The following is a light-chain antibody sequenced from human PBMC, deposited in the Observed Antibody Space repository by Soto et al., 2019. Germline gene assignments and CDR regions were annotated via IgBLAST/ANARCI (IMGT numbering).Light chain of an antibody. CDR1: QSVSSSY. Sequence: EIVLTQSPGNLSLSPWERATLSCRASQSVSSSYLAWYQQKPGQAPRLLIYGASSRATGIPDRFSGSGSGTDFTLTISRLEPEDFAVYSCQQYGSSPTTVGQGTRLEIK. CDR3: QQYGSSPTT. J-gene: IGKJ5*01. V-gene: IGKV3-20*01. CDR2: GAS.